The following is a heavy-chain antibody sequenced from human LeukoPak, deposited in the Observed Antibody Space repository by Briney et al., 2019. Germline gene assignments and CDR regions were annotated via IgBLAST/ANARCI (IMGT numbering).Heavy chain of an antibody. Sequence: GESLRLSCAASGFTFNTFWMSWLRQAPGKGLEWVANIHQEGRTKYYADSVKGRFTISRDNANNALNLQINSLRAEDTALYYCARGDGTSSGLYFHYWGQGTLVTVSS. V-gene: IGHV3-7*01. J-gene: IGHJ4*02. CDR3: ARGDGTSSGLYFHY. CDR2: IHQEGRTK. CDR1: GFTFNTFW. D-gene: IGHD6-6*01.